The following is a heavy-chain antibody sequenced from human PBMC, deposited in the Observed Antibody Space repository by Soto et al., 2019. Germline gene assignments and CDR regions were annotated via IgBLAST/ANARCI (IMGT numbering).Heavy chain of an antibody. CDR3: ARQASGGYSYGYYFDY. CDR1: GGSISSSSYY. D-gene: IGHD5-18*01. Sequence: SETLSLTCTVSGGSISSSSYYWGWIRQPPGKGLEWIGSIYYSGSTYYNPSLKSRVTISVDTSKNQFSLKLSSVTAADTAVYYCARQASGGYSYGYYFDYWGQGTLVTVYS. V-gene: IGHV4-39*01. CDR2: IYYSGST. J-gene: IGHJ4*02.